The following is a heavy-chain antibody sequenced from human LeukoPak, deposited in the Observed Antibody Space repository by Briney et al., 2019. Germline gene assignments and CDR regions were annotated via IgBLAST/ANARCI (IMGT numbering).Heavy chain of an antibody. V-gene: IGHV3-20*04. Sequence: GGSLRLSCAASGFTFDDYGMSWGRQAPGKGLEGGAGINWNGGSTGYADSVKGRFTISRDNAKNSLYLQMNSLRAEDTALYYCARSIAARPNYFDYWGQGPLVTVSS. D-gene: IGHD6-6*01. CDR1: GFTFDDYG. CDR3: ARSIAARPNYFDY. J-gene: IGHJ4*02. CDR2: INWNGGST.